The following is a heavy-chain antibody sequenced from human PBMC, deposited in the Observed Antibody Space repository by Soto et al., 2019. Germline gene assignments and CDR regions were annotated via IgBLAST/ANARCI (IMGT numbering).Heavy chain of an antibody. CDR1: GVSVSRDYQ. J-gene: IGHJ1*01. D-gene: IGHD1-26*01. Sequence: PSETLSLTCTVSGVSVSRDYQWIWIRQPPGKGLEWIGHISYSGSPYYHPSLRSRLSISVDTSKNQFSLKVKSVTAADTAVYYCARAWDFWGQRTLVTVSS. CDR2: ISYSGSP. CDR3: ARAWDF. V-gene: IGHV4-30-4*01.